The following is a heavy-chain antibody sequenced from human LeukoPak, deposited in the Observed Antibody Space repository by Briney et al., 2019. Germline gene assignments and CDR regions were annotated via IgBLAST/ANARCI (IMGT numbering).Heavy chain of an antibody. CDR2: ITGSGGST. V-gene: IGHV3-23*01. CDR1: GFTFSSYA. D-gene: IGHD5-18*01. J-gene: IGHJ4*02. CDR3: AKDTSGYSYGWVDY. Sequence: GGSLRLSCAASGFTFSSYAMSWVRQAPGKGLEWVSAITGSGGSTYYAGSVKGRFTISRDNSKNTLYLQMNSLRAEDTAVYYCAKDTSGYSYGWVDYWGQGTLVTVSS.